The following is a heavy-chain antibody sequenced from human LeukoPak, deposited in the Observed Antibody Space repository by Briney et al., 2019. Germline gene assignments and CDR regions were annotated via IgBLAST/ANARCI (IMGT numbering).Heavy chain of an antibody. J-gene: IGHJ4*02. CDR2: IYYRGST. D-gene: IGHD3-10*01. CDR1: GGSISNSSFY. V-gene: IGHV4-39*02. Sequence: PSETLSLTRTVSGGSISNSSFYWGWIRQPPGKGLEWIGNIYYRGSTYYNSSLKSRVSISVDTSKNYFSLKVSSVTAADTAVYYCARLFLRFGEFSFDYWGQGTLVTASS. CDR3: ARLFLRFGEFSFDY.